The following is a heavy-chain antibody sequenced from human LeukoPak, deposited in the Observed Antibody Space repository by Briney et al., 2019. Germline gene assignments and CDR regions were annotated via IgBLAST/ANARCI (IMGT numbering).Heavy chain of an antibody. CDR3: ARDMYTSGRGY. CDR2: INPSDGST. CDR1: GYIFTTYY. V-gene: IGHV1-46*01. J-gene: IGHJ4*02. D-gene: IGHD6-19*01. Sequence: ASVKVSFKASGYIFTTYYMHWVRQAPGQGLEWMGIINPSDGSTNYAQNFQGRVTMTRGTSTSTVYMELSSLRSEDTAIYYCARDMYTSGRGYWGQGTLVTVSS.